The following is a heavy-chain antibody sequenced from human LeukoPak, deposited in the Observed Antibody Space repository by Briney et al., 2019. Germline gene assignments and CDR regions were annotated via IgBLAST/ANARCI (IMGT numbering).Heavy chain of an antibody. Sequence: PGGSLRLSCAASGFTFSSYAMHWVRQAPGKGLEWVAVISYDGSNKYYADSVKGRFTISRDNAKNSLYLQMNSLRAEDTALYYCAKDLCSSTSCYDFDYWGQGTLVTVSS. D-gene: IGHD2-2*01. CDR3: AKDLCSSTSCYDFDY. CDR2: ISYDGSNK. CDR1: GFTFSSYA. V-gene: IGHV3-30-3*01. J-gene: IGHJ4*02.